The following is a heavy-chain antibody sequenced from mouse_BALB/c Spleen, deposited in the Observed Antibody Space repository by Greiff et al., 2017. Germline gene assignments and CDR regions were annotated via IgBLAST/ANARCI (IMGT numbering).Heavy chain of an antibody. CDR3: NANGYYGYFDY. CDR1: GFNIKDYY. Sequence: VQLQQSGAELVRSGASVKLSCTASGFNIKDYYMHWVKQRPEQGLEWIGWIDPENGDTEYAPKFQGKATMTADTSSNTAYLQLSSLTSEDTAVYYCNANGYYGYFDYWGQVTTLTVSS. D-gene: IGHD2-3*01. V-gene: IGHV14-4*02. CDR2: IDPENGDT. J-gene: IGHJ2*01.